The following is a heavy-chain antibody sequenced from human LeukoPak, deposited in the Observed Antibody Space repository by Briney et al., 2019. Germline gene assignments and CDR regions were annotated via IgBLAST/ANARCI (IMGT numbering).Heavy chain of an antibody. J-gene: IGHJ4*02. CDR2: INHSGST. V-gene: IGHV4-34*01. CDR3: ATTRGKLSHFDH. Sequence: KSSETLSLTCAVYGGSFSGYYWSWIRQPPGKGLEWIGEINHSGSTNYNPSLKSRVTISVDTSKNHFSLNLSSVTAADAAVYYCATTRGKLSHFDHWGQGTLVTVSS. CDR1: GGSFSGYY. D-gene: IGHD3-16*02.